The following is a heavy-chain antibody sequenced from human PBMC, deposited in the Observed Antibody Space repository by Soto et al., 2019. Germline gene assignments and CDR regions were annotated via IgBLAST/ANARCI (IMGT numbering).Heavy chain of an antibody. D-gene: IGHD2-15*01. J-gene: IGHJ4*02. Sequence: GGSLRLSCAASGFTFSSYAMSWVRQAPGKGLEWVSAISGSGGSTYYADSVKGRFTISRDNSKNTLYLQMNSLRAEDTAVYYCAKGWSCSGGSCYSRSNYFDYWGQGTLVTVSS. CDR3: AKGWSCSGGSCYSRSNYFDY. V-gene: IGHV3-23*01. CDR2: ISGSGGST. CDR1: GFTFSSYA.